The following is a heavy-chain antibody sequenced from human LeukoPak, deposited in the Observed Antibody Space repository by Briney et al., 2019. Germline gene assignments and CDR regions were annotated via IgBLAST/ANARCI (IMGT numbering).Heavy chain of an antibody. Sequence: GGSLRLSCAASGFTLSNYAMSWVRQTPGKGLEWVSSISAGGGSYYADSVKGRFTISRDNSKNTLYLQMNSLRAEDTAVYYCAKEAVRKFDFHYWGQGTLVTVSS. CDR1: GFTLSNYA. V-gene: IGHV3-23*01. D-gene: IGHD1-14*01. J-gene: IGHJ4*02. CDR3: AKEAVRKFDFHY. CDR2: ISAGGGS.